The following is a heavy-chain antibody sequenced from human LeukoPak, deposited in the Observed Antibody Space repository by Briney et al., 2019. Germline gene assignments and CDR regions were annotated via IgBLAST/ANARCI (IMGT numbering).Heavy chain of an antibody. CDR3: ARGDSSGYPDY. J-gene: IGHJ4*02. D-gene: IGHD3-22*01. V-gene: IGHV4-59*12. CDR2: IYYSGST. CDR1: GGSISRYY. Sequence: TSETLSLTCTVSGGSISRYYWSWIRQPPGKGLEWIGYIYYSGSTNYNPSLKSRVTISVDTSKNQFSLRLSSVTAADTAVYYCARGDSSGYPDYWGQGSLVTASS.